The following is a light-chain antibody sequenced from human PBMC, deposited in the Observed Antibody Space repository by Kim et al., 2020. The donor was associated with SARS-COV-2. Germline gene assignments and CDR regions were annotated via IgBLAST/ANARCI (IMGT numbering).Light chain of an antibody. CDR2: GAS. V-gene: IGKV1D-12*01. J-gene: IGKJ5*01. CDR3: QEANNVPSM. Sequence: DTHMTQSPSSVSASVGDRVTITCRAGQDISGWVAWYQQTPGKAPNLLIYGASTLQSGVPSRFSGSGSGTEFTLTISNLQPEDFATYYSQEANNVPSMFVQGTRREIK. CDR1: QDISGW.